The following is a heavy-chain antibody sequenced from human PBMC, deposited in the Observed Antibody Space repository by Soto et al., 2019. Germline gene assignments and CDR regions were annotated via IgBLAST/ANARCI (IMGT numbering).Heavy chain of an antibody. V-gene: IGHV3-48*01. CDR2: ISSSSSTI. CDR1: GFTFSSYS. D-gene: IGHD4-4*01. CDR3: ARDRGHDYSKTNWFDP. J-gene: IGHJ5*02. Sequence: GGSLRLSCAASGFTFSSYSMNWVRQAPGKGLEWVSYISSSSSTIYYADSVKGRFTISRDNAKNSLYLQMNSLRAEDTAVYYCARDRGHDYSKTNWFDPWGQGTLVTVSS.